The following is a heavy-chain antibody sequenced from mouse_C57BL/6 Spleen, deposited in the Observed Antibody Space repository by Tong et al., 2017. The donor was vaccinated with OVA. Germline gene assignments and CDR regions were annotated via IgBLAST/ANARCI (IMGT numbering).Heavy chain of an antibody. CDR2: ILPGSGST. D-gene: IGHD1-1*01. J-gene: IGHJ4*01. V-gene: IGHV1-9*01. Sequence: VQLQESGAELVRPGTSVKLSCKASGYTFTSYWMQWVKQRPGQGLEWIGEILPGSGSTNYNEKFKGKATFTADTSSNTAYMQLSSLTTEDSAIYYCARSYYGSSRYAMDYWGQGTSVTVSS. CDR1: GYTFTSYW. CDR3: ARSYYGSSRYAMDY.